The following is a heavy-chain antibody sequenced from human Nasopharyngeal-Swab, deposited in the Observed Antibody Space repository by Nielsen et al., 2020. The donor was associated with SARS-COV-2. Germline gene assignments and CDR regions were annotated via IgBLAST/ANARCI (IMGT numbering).Heavy chain of an antibody. D-gene: IGHD1-14*01. V-gene: IGHV3-48*01. J-gene: IGHJ4*02. Sequence: GESLKISCAASGFTLSVYSVNWVRQAPGKGLEWVSDTSAGTSSTDYADSVKGRLTVSRDIVKNSLYLQLNSLRAEDTAVYYCARERNHYYLDYWGQGTLVTVSS. CDR2: TSAGTSST. CDR1: GFTLSVYS. CDR3: ARERNHYYLDY.